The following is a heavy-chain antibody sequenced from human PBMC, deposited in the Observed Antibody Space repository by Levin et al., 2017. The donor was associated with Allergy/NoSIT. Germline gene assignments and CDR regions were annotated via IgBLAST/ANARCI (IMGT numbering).Heavy chain of an antibody. V-gene: IGHV3-30*04. D-gene: IGHD6-13*01. CDR3: ARAAVGYSSSFPPYFDY. CDR2: ISYDGSNK. J-gene: IGHJ4*02. Sequence: GESLKISCAASGFTFSSYAMHWVRQAPGKGLEWVAVISYDGSNKYYADSVKGRFTISRDNSKNTLYLQMNSLRAEDTAVFYCARAAVGYSSSFPPYFDYWGQGTLVTVSS. CDR1: GFTFSSYA.